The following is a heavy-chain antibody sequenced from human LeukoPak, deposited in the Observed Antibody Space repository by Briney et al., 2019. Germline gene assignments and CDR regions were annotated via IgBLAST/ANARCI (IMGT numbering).Heavy chain of an antibody. CDR3: ARGWSMVRGVIIGAYNWFDP. J-gene: IGHJ5*02. V-gene: IGHV1-18*04. D-gene: IGHD3-10*01. Sequence: GASVKVSCKASGYTFTSYGISWVRQAPGQGLEWMGWISAYNGNTNYAQKLQGRVTMTTDTSTSTAYMELRSLRSDDTAVYYCARGWSMVRGVIIGAYNWFDPWGQGTLVTVSP. CDR1: GYTFTSYG. CDR2: ISAYNGNT.